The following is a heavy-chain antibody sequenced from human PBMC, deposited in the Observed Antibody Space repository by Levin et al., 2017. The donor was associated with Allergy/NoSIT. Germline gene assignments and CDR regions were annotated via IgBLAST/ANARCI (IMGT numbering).Heavy chain of an antibody. CDR1: GGSISSGDYY. D-gene: IGHD2-21*02. Sequence: SETLSLTCTVSGGSISSGDYYWSWIRQPPGKGLEWIGYIYYSGSTYYNPSLKSRVTISVDTSKNQFSLKLSSVTAADTAVYYCARDALGDDAFDIWGQGTMVTVSS. V-gene: IGHV4-30-4*01. CDR3: ARDALGDDAFDI. J-gene: IGHJ3*02. CDR2: IYYSGST.